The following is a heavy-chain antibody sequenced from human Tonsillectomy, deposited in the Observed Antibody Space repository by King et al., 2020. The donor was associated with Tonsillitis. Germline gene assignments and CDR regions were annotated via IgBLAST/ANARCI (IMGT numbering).Heavy chain of an antibody. CDR2: ISSDGSDE. V-gene: IGHV3-30*03. CDR3: ARAPYDSGTIYYFDY. CDR1: GFTFSIYG. J-gene: IGHJ4*02. D-gene: IGHD3-10*01. Sequence: VQLVESGGGVVQPGRSLRLSCVASGFTFSIYGMHWVRQAPGKGLEWVAVISSDGSDEYYADSVKGRFTISRDNSKNTVDLQMNSLRAEDTAVYYCARAPYDSGTIYYFDYWGQGTLVTVSS.